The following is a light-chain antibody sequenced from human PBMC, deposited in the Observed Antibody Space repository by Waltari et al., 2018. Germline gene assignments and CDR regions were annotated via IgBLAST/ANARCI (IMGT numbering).Light chain of an antibody. CDR1: QGIRND. Sequence: AIQMTQSPSSLSASVGDRVTLTCRASQGIRNDLGWYQQKPGKAPKLLIYAASSLQSGVPSRFSGSGSGIDFTLTISSLQPEDFATYYCLQDYNYPRTFGQGTKVEIK. CDR3: LQDYNYPRT. V-gene: IGKV1-6*01. CDR2: AAS. J-gene: IGKJ1*01.